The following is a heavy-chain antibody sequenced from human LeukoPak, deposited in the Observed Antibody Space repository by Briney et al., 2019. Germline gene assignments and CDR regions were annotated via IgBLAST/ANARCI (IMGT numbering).Heavy chain of an antibody. Sequence: GGSLRLSCAASGFTFSSYAMSWVRQAPGKGLEWVSAISGNGGSTYYADSVKGRFTISRDNSKNTLYLQMNSLRAEDAAVYYCAKDLLRYVYWVFDYWGQGTLVTVSS. CDR3: AKDLLRYVYWVFDY. CDR2: ISGNGGST. D-gene: IGHD3-9*01. J-gene: IGHJ4*02. V-gene: IGHV3-23*01. CDR1: GFTFSSYA.